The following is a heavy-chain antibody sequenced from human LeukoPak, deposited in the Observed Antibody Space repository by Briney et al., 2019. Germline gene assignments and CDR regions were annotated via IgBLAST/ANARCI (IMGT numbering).Heavy chain of an antibody. D-gene: IGHD6-13*01. J-gene: IGHJ3*02. V-gene: IGHV3-21*01. Sequence: GGSLRLSCAASGFTFSSYSMNWVRQAPGKGLEWVSSISSSSSYIYYADSVKSRFTISRDNAKNSLYLQMNSLRAEDTAVYYCARPDEQQLVRDAFDIWGQGTMVTVSS. CDR1: GFTFSSYS. CDR2: ISSSSSYI. CDR3: ARPDEQQLVRDAFDI.